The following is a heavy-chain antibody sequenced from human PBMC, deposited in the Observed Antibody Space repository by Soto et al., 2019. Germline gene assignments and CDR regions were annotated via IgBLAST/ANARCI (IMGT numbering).Heavy chain of an antibody. D-gene: IGHD3-3*01. J-gene: IGHJ6*03. V-gene: IGHV3-23*01. CDR2: ISGSGGST. CDR1: GFTFSSYA. CDR3: AKGTPLPPIFGVVTSYYMDV. Sequence: GGSLRLSCAASGFTFSSYAMSWVRQAPGKGLEWVSAISGSGGSTYYADSVKGRFTISRDNSKNTLYLQMNSLRAEDTAVYYCAKGTPLPPIFGVVTSYYMDVWGKGTTVTVSS.